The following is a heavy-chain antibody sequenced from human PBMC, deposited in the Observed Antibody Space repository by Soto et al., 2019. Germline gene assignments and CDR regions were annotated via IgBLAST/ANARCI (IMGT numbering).Heavy chain of an antibody. D-gene: IGHD3-10*01. CDR2: INHSGST. CDR1: CVPFRGYY. J-gene: IGHJ5*02. CDR3: AGVKYYGSGSYYNLNWFDP. V-gene: IGHV4-34*01. Sequence: SGTRSLTFAVHCVPFRGYYGTWIRQPPGKGLEWIGEINHSGSTTYTPSLKSRVTISVDTPKNQFSLKLSSVTAADTAVYYCAGVKYYGSGSYYNLNWFDPWGQGTLVTVS.